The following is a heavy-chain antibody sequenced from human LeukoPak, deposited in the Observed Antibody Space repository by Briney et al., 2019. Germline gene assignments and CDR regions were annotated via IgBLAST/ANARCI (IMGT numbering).Heavy chain of an antibody. CDR2: IRHDGTNI. V-gene: IGHV3-30*02. Sequence: GGALRLSCAATGVTFSSFGMHWVRQSPGKGLEWVALIRHDGTNIYYADSVKGRFTISRDNSKNTLYLQMNSLRAEDTAVYYCAKDSLNYYDSSGHFDYWGQGTLVTVSS. D-gene: IGHD3-22*01. J-gene: IGHJ4*02. CDR1: GVTFSSFG. CDR3: AKDSLNYYDSSGHFDY.